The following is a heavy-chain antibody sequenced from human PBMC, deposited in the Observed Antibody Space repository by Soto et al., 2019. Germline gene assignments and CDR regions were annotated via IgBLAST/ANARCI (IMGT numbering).Heavy chain of an antibody. J-gene: IGHJ5*02. Sequence: QVQLVESGGGVVQPGRSLRLSCVASGFTFSSYGMHWVRQAPGKGLESVAVIWYDGSNENYGDTVKGRFTITRDNSKNTLYQQMNNLRVEDTAVYYCSRDTGGGCGFDPWGQGTLVTVSS. CDR2: IWYDGSNE. V-gene: IGHV3-33*01. CDR3: SRDTGGGCGFDP. D-gene: IGHD2-8*02. CDR1: GFTFSSYG.